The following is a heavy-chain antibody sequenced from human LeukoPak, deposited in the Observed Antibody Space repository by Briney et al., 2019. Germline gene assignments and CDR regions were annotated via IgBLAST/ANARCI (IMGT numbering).Heavy chain of an antibody. CDR1: GYTFTSYG. Sequence: ASVKVSCKASGYTFTSYGISWVRQAPGQGLEWMGWISAYNGNKNYAQKLQGRVTMTTDTSTSTAYMELRSLRSDDTAVYYCARDRGRGYSGYDQFDYRGQGTPVTISS. D-gene: IGHD5-12*01. V-gene: IGHV1-18*01. CDR2: ISAYNGNK. CDR3: ARDRGRGYSGYDQFDY. J-gene: IGHJ4*02.